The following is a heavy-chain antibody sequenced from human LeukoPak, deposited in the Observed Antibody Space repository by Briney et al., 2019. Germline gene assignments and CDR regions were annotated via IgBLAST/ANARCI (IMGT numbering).Heavy chain of an antibody. V-gene: IGHV1-69*05. Sequence: ASVKVSCKASGGTFSSYAISWVRQAPGQGLEWMGGIIPIFGTANYAQKFQGRVTITTDESTSTAYMELSSLRSEDTAVYYCARVKGIVAVPAADTSNNWFDPWGQGTLVTVSS. CDR2: IIPIFGTA. J-gene: IGHJ5*02. D-gene: IGHD2-2*01. CDR3: ARVKGIVAVPAADTSNNWFDP. CDR1: GGTFSSYA.